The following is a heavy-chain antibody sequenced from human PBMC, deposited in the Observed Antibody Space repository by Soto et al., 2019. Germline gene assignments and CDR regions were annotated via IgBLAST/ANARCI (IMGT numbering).Heavy chain of an antibody. CDR3: ARSLAAAGPGAY. D-gene: IGHD6-13*01. Sequence: ETLSLTCAVYGGSFSVYYWSWIRQPPGKGLEWIGEINHSGSTNYNPSLKSRVTISVDTSKNQFSLKLSSVTAADTAVYYCARSLAAAGPGAYWGQGNLVTVPS. V-gene: IGHV4-34*01. CDR1: GGSFSVYY. CDR2: INHSGST. J-gene: IGHJ4*02.